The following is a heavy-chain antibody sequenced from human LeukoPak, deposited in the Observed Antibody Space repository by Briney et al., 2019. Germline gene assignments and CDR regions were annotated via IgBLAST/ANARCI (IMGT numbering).Heavy chain of an antibody. J-gene: IGHJ4*02. CDR3: AKYLSVSHVYSYGFDY. CDR1: GFTFSSYG. V-gene: IGHV3-30*02. CDR2: IRYDGSDK. Sequence: PGGSLRLSCAASGFTFSSYGMHWVRQSPGKGLEWVAFIRYDGSDKYYADSVKGRFTISRDNSKNTFYLQMNSLRAEDTAVYYCAKYLSVSHVYSYGFDYWGQGTLVTVSS. D-gene: IGHD5-18*01.